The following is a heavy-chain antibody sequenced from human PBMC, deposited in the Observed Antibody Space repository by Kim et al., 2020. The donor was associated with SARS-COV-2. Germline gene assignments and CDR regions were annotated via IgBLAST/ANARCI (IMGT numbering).Heavy chain of an antibody. CDR1: GFTFDDYA. CDR3: AKDILPYYDILTGYYGPVDY. J-gene: IGHJ4*02. V-gene: IGHV3-43*02. D-gene: IGHD3-9*01. CDR2: ISGDGGST. Sequence: GGSLRLSCAASGFTFDDYAMHWVRQAPGKGLEWVSLISGDGGSTYYADSVKGRFTISRDNSKNSLYLQMNSLRTEDTALYYCAKDILPYYDILTGYYGPVDYWGQGTLVTVSS.